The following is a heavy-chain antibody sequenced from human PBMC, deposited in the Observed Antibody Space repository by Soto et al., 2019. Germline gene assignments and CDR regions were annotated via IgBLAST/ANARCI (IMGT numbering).Heavy chain of an antibody. CDR3: ATRPLLPGAP. D-gene: IGHD3-22*01. CDR2: IYSGGST. J-gene: IGHJ3*01. CDR1: GFTFSSND. V-gene: IGHV3-53*01. Sequence: EVQLVESGGGLIQHGGSLRLSCAASGFTFSSNDMNWVRQAPGKGLEWGSLIYSGGSTYYADSVKGRFTISRDNSKNTLYLQMSSLRADDTAVYYCATRPLLPGAPWGQGTMVTVSS.